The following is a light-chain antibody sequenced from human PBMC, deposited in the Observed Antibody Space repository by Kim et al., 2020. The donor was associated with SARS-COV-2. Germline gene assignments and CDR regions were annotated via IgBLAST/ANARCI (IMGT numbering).Light chain of an antibody. CDR1: QSVTSM. CDR2: DAS. Sequence: VAPGERATPSCRASQSVTSMLAWYQQTPGQAPRLLIYDASTRATGIPARLSGSGSGTEFTLTINSLQSADFAVYYCQQYNNWPLTFGGGTKVDIK. CDR3: QQYNNWPLT. V-gene: IGKV3-15*01. J-gene: IGKJ4*01.